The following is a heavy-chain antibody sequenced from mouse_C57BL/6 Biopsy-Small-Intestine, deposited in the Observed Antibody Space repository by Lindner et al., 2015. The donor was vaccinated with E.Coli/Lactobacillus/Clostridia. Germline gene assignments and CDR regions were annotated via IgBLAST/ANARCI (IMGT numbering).Heavy chain of an antibody. J-gene: IGHJ3*01. CDR2: IYPGRGNT. D-gene: IGHD2-5*01. Sequence: VQLQESGPELVKPGTSVTISCKASGYTFTDCYINWVKQRPGQGLEWIGWIYPGRGNTEYNEKFKGKATLTVDTSSSTVYMQLSRLTSEDSAVYFCAREEVYYSNSWFAYWGQGTLVTVSA. CDR3: AREEVYYSNSWFAY. CDR1: GYTFTDCY. V-gene: IGHV1-84*01.